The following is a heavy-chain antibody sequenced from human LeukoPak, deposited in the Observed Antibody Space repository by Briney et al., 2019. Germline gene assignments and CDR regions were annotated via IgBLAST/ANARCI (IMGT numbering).Heavy chain of an antibody. V-gene: IGHV4-4*02. J-gene: IGHJ3*01. D-gene: IGHD4/OR15-4a*01. CDR2: IYYTGST. CDR1: GGSISSSNW. Sequence: SETLSLTCDVSGGSISSSNWWSWVRQPPGKGLEWIGYIYYTGSTNYNPSLKSRVTMSVDTSKNQFSLKLSPVTAADTAVYYCARPCYDGAGAYAFDVWGQGTLVTVSS. CDR3: ARPCYDGAGAYAFDV.